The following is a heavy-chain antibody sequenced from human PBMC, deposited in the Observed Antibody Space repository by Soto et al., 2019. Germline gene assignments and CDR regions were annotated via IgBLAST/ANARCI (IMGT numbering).Heavy chain of an antibody. Sequence: PSETLSLTCAVYCGSFSDYYWSWIRQPPGKGLEWIGEINYSGSTNYNPSLKSRVTISRDTSKSQFSLKMSSVTAADTAVYYCAKRVSVHYYFDYWGQGTPVTVSS. CDR1: CGSFSDYY. D-gene: IGHD3-10*01. CDR3: AKRVSVHYYFDY. J-gene: IGHJ4*02. CDR2: INYSGST. V-gene: IGHV4-34*01.